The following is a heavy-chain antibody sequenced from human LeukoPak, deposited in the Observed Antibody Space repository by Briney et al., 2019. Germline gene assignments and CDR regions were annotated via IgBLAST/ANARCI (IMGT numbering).Heavy chain of an antibody. D-gene: IGHD3-22*01. CDR3: SRFYSSGWASGAFDI. Sequence: GGSLRLSCTTSGFTFSDYAVSWVRQAPGKGLEWIGFIRNKANGGTTEYAASVKGRFTISRDDSKTIAHLQMSSLKTEDTAVYYCSRFYSSGWASGAFDIWGQGTMVTVSS. J-gene: IGHJ3*02. CDR1: GFTFSDYA. CDR2: IRNKANGGTT. V-gene: IGHV3-49*04.